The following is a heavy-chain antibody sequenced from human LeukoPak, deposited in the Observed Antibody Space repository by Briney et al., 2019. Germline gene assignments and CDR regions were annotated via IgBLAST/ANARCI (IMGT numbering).Heavy chain of an antibody. J-gene: IGHJ3*02. V-gene: IGHV4-39*07. CDR3: ARVRVGVGATTSRDVFDI. CDR2: IYYSGST. CDR1: GGSISSSSYY. Sequence: SETLSLTCTVSGGSISSSSYYWGWIRPPPGKGLEWIGSIYYSGSTYYHPSLKSRVTISVDTSKNQFSLKLSSVTAADTAVYYCARVRVGVGATTSRDVFDIWGQGKMVTVSS. D-gene: IGHD1-26*01.